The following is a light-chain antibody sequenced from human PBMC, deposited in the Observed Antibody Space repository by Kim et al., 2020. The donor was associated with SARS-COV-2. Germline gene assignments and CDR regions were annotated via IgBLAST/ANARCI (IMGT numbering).Light chain of an antibody. CDR1: QSVDTS. J-gene: IGKJ4*01. CDR2: DAS. Sequence: SSSQGQTDTLSCRASQSVDTSLAWYQQQPGQAPKLLIYDASKRATGIPARFSGSGSGTDFTLTISSLQPEDFAVYFCQQRSNWLTFGGGTKVDIK. V-gene: IGKV3-11*01. CDR3: QQRSNWLT.